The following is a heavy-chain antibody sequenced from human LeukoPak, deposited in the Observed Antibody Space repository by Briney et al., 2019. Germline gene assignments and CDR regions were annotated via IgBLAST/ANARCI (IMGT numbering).Heavy chain of an antibody. Sequence: PGGSLRLSCAASGFTFNSYGIHWVRQAPGKGLEWVAVICYDGNNKYYADSVKGRFTISRDSSKNTMYVQMNSLRAEDTAVYYCAREQSKVTSLLDYWGQGTLVTVPS. D-gene: IGHD4-17*01. J-gene: IGHJ4*02. V-gene: IGHV3-33*01. CDR1: GFTFNSYG. CDR3: AREQSKVTSLLDY. CDR2: ICYDGNNK.